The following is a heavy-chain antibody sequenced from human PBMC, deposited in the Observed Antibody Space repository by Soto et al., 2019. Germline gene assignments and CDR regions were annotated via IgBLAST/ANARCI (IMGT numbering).Heavy chain of an antibody. D-gene: IGHD6-13*01. V-gene: IGHV4-39*01. J-gene: IGHJ6*02. CDR2: SNYGGPT. Sequence: XETLSLTSTVSGGAINSTVDYWGWIRQPPGKGLEWIGSSNYGGPTYYSPSLQSRVTISLDTAKNHFSLNLRSVTAADTAVYYCARHGAYSTSVYYYYGMDVWGQGTTVTV. CDR1: GGAINSTVDY. CDR3: ARHGAYSTSVYYYYGMDV.